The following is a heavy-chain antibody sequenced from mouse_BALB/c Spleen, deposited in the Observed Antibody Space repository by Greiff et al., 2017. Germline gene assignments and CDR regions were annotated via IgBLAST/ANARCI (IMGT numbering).Heavy chain of an antibody. CDR2: ISYSGST. CDR1: GYSITSDYA. Sequence: EVQLVESGPGLVKPSQSLSLTCTVTGYSITSDYAWNWIRQFPGNKLEWMGYISYSGSTSYNPSLKSRISITRDTSKNQFFLQLNSVTTEDTATYYCARWNDYDGAGFADWGQGTLVTVSA. D-gene: IGHD2-4*01. J-gene: IGHJ3*01. CDR3: ARWNDYDGAGFAD. V-gene: IGHV3-2*02.